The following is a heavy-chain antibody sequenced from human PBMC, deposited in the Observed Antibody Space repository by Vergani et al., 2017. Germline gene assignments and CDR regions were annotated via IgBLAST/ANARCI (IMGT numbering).Heavy chain of an antibody. D-gene: IGHD6-13*01. V-gene: IGHV4-59*02. CDR1: GVSVTDYN. CDR3: AGDTHSWQRADR. Sequence: QAQLQESGPGLVKPSETLSLTCHVFGVSVTDYNCNWIRQAPGKGLEWIGSLSTTGGATHASHNPSLKSRVSISVDTSSNQFSLGLTSVTAADSAIYYCAGDTHSWQRADRWGQGLLVSVSS. CDR2: LSTTGGA. J-gene: IGHJ5*02.